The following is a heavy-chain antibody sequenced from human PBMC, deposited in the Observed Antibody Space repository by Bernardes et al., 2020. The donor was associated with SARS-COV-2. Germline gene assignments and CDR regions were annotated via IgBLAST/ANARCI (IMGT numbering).Heavy chain of an antibody. D-gene: IGHD2-15*01. J-gene: IGHJ6*02. CDR3: ARSKVVVAATMVSVGYYYYGMDV. CDR2: INHSGST. V-gene: IGHV4-34*01. CDR1: GGSFSGYY. Sequence: SETLYVTCAVYGGSFSGYYWSWIRQPPGKGLEWIGEINHSGSTNYNPSLKSRVTISVDTSKNQFSLKLSSVTAADTAVYYCARSKVVVAATMVSVGYYYYGMDVWGQGTTVTVSS.